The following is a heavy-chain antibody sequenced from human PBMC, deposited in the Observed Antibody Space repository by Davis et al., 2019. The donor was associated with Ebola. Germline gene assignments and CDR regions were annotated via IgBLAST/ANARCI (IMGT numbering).Heavy chain of an antibody. CDR3: ARAGYYYDSSGYSYFDY. D-gene: IGHD3-22*01. Sequence: ASVKVSCKASGYTFTGYYMHWVRQAPGQGLEWMGWINPNSGGTNYAQKLQGRVTMTTDTSTSTAYMELRSLRSDDTAVYYCARAGYYYDSSGYSYFDYWGQGTLVTVSS. J-gene: IGHJ4*02. CDR1: GYTFTGYY. V-gene: IGHV1-2*02. CDR2: INPNSGGT.